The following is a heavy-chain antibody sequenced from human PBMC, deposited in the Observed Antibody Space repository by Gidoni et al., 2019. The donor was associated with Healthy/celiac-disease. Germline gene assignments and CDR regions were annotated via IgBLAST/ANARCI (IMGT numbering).Heavy chain of an antibody. CDR1: GFTFDDYT. D-gene: IGHD3-10*01. CDR3: AKESMVRGAFDY. V-gene: IGHV3-43*01. Sequence: EVQLVESGGVVVQPGGSLRLSCAASGFTFDDYTMHWVRQAPGKGLEGVSLISWDGGSTYYADSVKGRFTISRDNSKNSLYLQMNSLRTEDTALYYCAKESMVRGAFDYWGQGTLVTLSS. J-gene: IGHJ4*02. CDR2: ISWDGGST.